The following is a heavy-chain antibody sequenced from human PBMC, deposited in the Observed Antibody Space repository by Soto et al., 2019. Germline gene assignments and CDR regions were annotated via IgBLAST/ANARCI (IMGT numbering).Heavy chain of an antibody. CDR3: AIFDFWSGYSDY. Sequence: PSETLCLTCTVSGGSVSSGSYYWSWIRQPPGKGLEWIGYIYYSGSTNYNPSLKSRVTISVDTSKNQFSLKLSSVTAADTAVYYCAIFDFWSGYSDYWGQGTLVTVSS. CDR2: IYYSGST. V-gene: IGHV4-61*01. J-gene: IGHJ4*02. D-gene: IGHD3-3*01. CDR1: GGSVSSGSYY.